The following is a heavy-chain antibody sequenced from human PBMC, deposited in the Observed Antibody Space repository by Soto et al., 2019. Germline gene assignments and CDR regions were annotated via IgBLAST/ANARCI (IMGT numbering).Heavy chain of an antibody. CDR3: AKDRGGYCSGGSCYYYYYMDG. J-gene: IGHJ6*03. Sequence: QVQLVESGGGVVQPGSSLRLSCAGSGFTFSSYGMHWVRQAPGKGLEWVAVISDDGGNKYYADSVKGRLTISRDNSKYTLYLQMNSLRAEDTAVYYCAKDRGGYCSGGSCYYYYYMDGWGKGTTVTVSS. D-gene: IGHD2-15*01. CDR2: ISDDGGNK. CDR1: GFTFSSYG. V-gene: IGHV3-30*18.